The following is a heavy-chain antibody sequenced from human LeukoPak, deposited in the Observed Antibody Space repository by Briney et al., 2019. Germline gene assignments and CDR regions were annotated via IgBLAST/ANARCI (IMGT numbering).Heavy chain of an antibody. CDR3: ARHPSNWNYLVFDY. V-gene: IGHV4-34*01. CDR2: IYYSGST. J-gene: IGHJ4*02. D-gene: IGHD1-7*01. Sequence: SETLSLTCAVYGGSFSGYYWSWIRQPPGKGLEWIGSIYYSGSTYYNPSLKSRVTISVDTSKNQFSLKLSSVTAADTAVYYCARHPSNWNYLVFDYWGQGTLVTVSS. CDR1: GGSFSGYY.